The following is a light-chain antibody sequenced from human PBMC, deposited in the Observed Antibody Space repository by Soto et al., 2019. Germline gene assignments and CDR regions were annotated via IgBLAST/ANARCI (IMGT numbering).Light chain of an antibody. J-gene: IGKJ4*01. CDR1: QSVSNNY. CDR3: QQYGSSPLT. V-gene: IGKV3-20*01. CDR2: GAS. Sequence: EIVLTQSPGTLSLSPGERATLSCRASQSVSNNYLAWYQQKPGQAPRLLIYGASRRATGIPDRFSGSGSGTDFTLTISRLEPEYFAAYSCQQYGSSPLTFGGGTKVEIK.